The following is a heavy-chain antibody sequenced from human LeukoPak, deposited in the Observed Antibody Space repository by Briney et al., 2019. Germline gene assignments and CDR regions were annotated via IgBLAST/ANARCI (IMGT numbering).Heavy chain of an antibody. CDR3: ARALNYYDTSGAFDI. D-gene: IGHD3-22*01. CDR2: INPNNGGA. CDR1: GFALTDYY. Sequence: ASVKVSCKASGFALTDYYIQWVRQAPGQGLEWMGWINPNNGGANYAQRFQGRVTMTRDTSISTAFMQLSRLRSDDTAAYYCARALNYYDTSGAFDIWGQGTKVTVSS. J-gene: IGHJ3*02. V-gene: IGHV1-2*02.